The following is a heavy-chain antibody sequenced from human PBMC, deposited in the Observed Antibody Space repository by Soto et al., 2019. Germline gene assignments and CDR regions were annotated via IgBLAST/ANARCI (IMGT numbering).Heavy chain of an antibody. V-gene: IGHV3-33*01. CDR1: GFTFSSYG. J-gene: IGHJ1*01. CDR2: IWYDGSNK. Sequence: PGGSLRLSCAASGFTFSSYGMHWVRQAPGKGLERVAVIWYDGSNKYYADSVKGRFTISRDNSKNTLYLQMNSLRAEDTAVYYCARDRGYYYDSIVYYGPCDNWGQGTMVTVP. CDR3: ARDRGYYYDSIVYYGPCDN. D-gene: IGHD3-22*01.